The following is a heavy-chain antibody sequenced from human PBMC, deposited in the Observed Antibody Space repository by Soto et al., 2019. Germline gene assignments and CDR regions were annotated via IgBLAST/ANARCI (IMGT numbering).Heavy chain of an antibody. CDR2: IKQDGSEK. Sequence: GGSLRLSCAASGFTFSSYWMSWVRQAPGKGLEWVANIKQDGSEKYYVDSVKGRFTISRDNAKNSLYLQMNSLRAEDTAVYYCARVGFGYQPLYYYSNSPLDYWGQGTLVTVSS. CDR1: GFTFSSYW. J-gene: IGHJ4*02. D-gene: IGHD2-2*02. CDR3: ARVGFGYQPLYYYSNSPLDY. V-gene: IGHV3-7*03.